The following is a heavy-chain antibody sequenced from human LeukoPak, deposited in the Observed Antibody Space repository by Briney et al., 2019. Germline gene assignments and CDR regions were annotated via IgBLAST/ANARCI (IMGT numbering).Heavy chain of an antibody. J-gene: IGHJ3*02. V-gene: IGHV4-4*02. CDR2: IYHSGST. CDR1: GGSLSSSNW. D-gene: IGHD6-19*01. Sequence: PSGTLSLTCAVSGGSLSSSNWWGWVRQPPGKGLGWIGEIYHSGSTNYNPSPKSRVTISVDKSKHQFSLKLSSVTAADTAVYYCARDSGGGWYGGDAFDIWGQGTMVTASS. CDR3: ARDSGGGWYGGDAFDI.